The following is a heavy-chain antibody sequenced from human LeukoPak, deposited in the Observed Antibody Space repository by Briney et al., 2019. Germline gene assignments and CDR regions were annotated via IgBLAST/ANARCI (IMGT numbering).Heavy chain of an antibody. CDR2: ISGSGGST. J-gene: IGHJ6*02. D-gene: IGHD6-13*01. Sequence: GGSLRLSCAASGFTFSSYAMSWVRQAPGKGLEWVSAISGSGGSTYYADSVKGRFTISRDNSKNTLYLQMNSLRAEDTAVYYCAKAGSSWYGAGNYYGMDVWGQGTMVTVSS. V-gene: IGHV3-23*01. CDR1: GFTFSSYA. CDR3: AKAGSSWYGAGNYYGMDV.